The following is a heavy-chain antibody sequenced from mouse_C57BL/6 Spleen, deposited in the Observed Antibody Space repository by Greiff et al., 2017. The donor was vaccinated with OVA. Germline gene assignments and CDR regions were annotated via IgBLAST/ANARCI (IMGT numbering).Heavy chain of an antibody. CDR3: ARDWDSDY. D-gene: IGHD4-1*01. CDR1: GYTFTDYY. CDR2: INPYNGGT. Sequence: VQLKQSGPVLVKPGASVKMSCKASGYTFTDYYMNWVKQSHGKSLEWIGVINPYNGGTSYNQKFKGKATLTVDKSSSTAYMELNSLTSEDAAVYYCARDWDSDYWGQGTTLTVSS. V-gene: IGHV1-19*01. J-gene: IGHJ2*01.